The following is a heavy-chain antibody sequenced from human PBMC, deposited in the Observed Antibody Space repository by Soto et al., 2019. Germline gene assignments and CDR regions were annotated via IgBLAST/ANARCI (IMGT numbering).Heavy chain of an antibody. V-gene: IGHV5-51*01. Sequence: PGESLKISCKGSGYSFTSYWIGWVRQMPGKGLEWMGIIYPGDSDTRYSPSFQGQVTISADKSISTAYLQWSSLKASDTAMYYCARHVVCSRTSCDRTGGYYYMDVWAKGPTVTFSS. CDR3: ARHVVCSRTSCDRTGGYYYMDV. CDR2: IYPGDSDT. CDR1: GYSFTSYW. J-gene: IGHJ6*03. D-gene: IGHD2-2*01.